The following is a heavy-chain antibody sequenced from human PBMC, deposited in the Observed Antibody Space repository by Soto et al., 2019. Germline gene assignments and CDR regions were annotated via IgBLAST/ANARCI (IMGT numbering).Heavy chain of an antibody. CDR1: GYTFTGYY. CDR2: INPNSGGT. J-gene: IGHJ6*02. Sequence: QVQLVQSGAEVKKPGASVKVSCKASGYTFTGYYMHWVRQAPGQGLEWMGWINPNSGGTNYAQKFQGWVTMTRDTSISTAYMELSRLRSDDTAVYYCARGFSYRSSSHYYYGMDVWGQGTTVTVSS. V-gene: IGHV1-2*04. CDR3: ARGFSYRSSSHYYYGMDV. D-gene: IGHD6-6*01.